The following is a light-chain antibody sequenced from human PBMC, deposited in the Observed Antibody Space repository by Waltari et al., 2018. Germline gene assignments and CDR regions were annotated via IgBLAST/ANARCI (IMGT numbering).Light chain of an antibody. CDR2: GAS. J-gene: IGKJ2*01. CDR3: QHYQQYTNWPGT. CDR1: QSVSRS. Sequence: EIMMTQSPATLSVSPGERATLSCRASQSVSRSLAWYQQKPGQAPRLLIFGASTRASGIPARFSGSGSGTEFTLTISSLQSEDFAVYYCQHYQQYTNWPGTFGQGTKLEIK. V-gene: IGKV3-15*01.